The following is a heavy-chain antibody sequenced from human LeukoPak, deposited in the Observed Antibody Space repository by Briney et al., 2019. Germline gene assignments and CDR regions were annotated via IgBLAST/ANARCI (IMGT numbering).Heavy chain of an antibody. CDR1: GFTFSSYG. Sequence: GGSLRLSCAASGFTFSSYGMHWVRQAPGKGLEWVAVIWYDGSNKYYADSVKGRFTISRDNSKNTLYLQMNSLRAEDTAVYYCAREGSFGEFHDAFDIWGQRTMDTVSS. V-gene: IGHV3-33*01. CDR3: AREGSFGEFHDAFDI. J-gene: IGHJ3*02. CDR2: IWYDGSNK. D-gene: IGHD3-10*01.